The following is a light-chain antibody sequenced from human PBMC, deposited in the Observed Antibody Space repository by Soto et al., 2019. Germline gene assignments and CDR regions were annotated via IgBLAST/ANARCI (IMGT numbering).Light chain of an antibody. V-gene: IGLV1-44*01. Sequence: QSVLTQPPSASGTPGQRVTISCSGSSSNIGSNTVNWYQQLPGTAPKLLIYSNNQRPSGVPDRFSGSKSGTSASLAISGLQSDDEADYYCATWDDSLNGYDVFGTGTKVTVL. CDR2: SNN. CDR3: ATWDDSLNGYDV. J-gene: IGLJ1*01. CDR1: SSNIGSNT.